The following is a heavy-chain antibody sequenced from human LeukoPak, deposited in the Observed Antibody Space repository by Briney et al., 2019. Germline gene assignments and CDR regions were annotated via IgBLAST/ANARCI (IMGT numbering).Heavy chain of an antibody. CDR1: GGSISSSNDY. Sequence: SETLSLTCTVSGGSISSSNDYWGWIRQPPGKGLEWIGSIYYSGNTYYNPSLKSRVTISVDTSKNQFSLKLSSVTAADTAVYYCARRPYDSSGYNFDYWGQGTLVTVSS. D-gene: IGHD3-22*01. J-gene: IGHJ4*02. CDR3: ARRPYDSSGYNFDY. CDR2: IYYSGNT. V-gene: IGHV4-39*01.